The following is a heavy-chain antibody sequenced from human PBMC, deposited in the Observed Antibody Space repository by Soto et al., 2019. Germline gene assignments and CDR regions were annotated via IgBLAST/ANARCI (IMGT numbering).Heavy chain of an antibody. V-gene: IGHV3-30*18. CDR1: GFTFSSYG. D-gene: IGHD3-10*01. CDR2: ISYDGSNK. J-gene: IGHJ3*02. CDR3: AKALWRFGELLYDAFDI. Sequence: GGSLRLSCAAPGFTFSSYGMHWVRQAPGKGLEWVAVISYDGSNKYYADSVKGRFTISRDNSKNTLYLQMNSLRAEDTAVYYCAKALWRFGELLYDAFDIWGQGTMVTVSS.